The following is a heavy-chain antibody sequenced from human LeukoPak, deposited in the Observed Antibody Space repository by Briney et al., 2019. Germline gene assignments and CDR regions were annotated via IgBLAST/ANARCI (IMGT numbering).Heavy chain of an antibody. Sequence: GGSLRLSCAASGFTFSSYEMNWVRQAPGKGLEWVAYITTSGTNEYYADSVKGRFTISRDNSKNTLYLQMNSLRAEDTAVYYCAKLGKTENHYGSGRFSYYYYMDVWGKGTTVTISS. D-gene: IGHD3-10*01. CDR3: AKLGKTENHYGSGRFSYYYYMDV. CDR1: GFTFSSYE. CDR2: ITTSGTNE. V-gene: IGHV3-48*03. J-gene: IGHJ6*03.